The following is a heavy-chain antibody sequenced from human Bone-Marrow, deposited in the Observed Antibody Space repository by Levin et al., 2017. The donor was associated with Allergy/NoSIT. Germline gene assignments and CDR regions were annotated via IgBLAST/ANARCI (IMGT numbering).Heavy chain of an antibody. J-gene: IGHJ3*02. Sequence: SGPTLVKPTQTLTLTCSFSGFSLTTIGVGVGWIRQAPGQALEWVALIYWDDDKRYNPSLRGRLSIIKDTSKNQVVLTMTSVDPRDTATYFCARHSGQWVGQSLLPFDIWGQGTKVTVSS. V-gene: IGHV2-5*02. CDR3: ARHSGQWVGQSLLPFDI. CDR1: GFSLTTIGVG. CDR2: IYWDDDK. D-gene: IGHD1-26*01.